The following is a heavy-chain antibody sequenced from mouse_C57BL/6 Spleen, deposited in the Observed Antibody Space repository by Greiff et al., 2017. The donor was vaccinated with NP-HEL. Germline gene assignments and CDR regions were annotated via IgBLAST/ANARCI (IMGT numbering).Heavy chain of an antibody. Sequence: QVQLQQSGPGLVAPSQSLSITCTVSGFSLTSYGVSWVRQPPGKGLEWLGVIWGDGSTNYHSALIFRLSISKDNSKSQVFLKRNSLQTDDTATYYGAKARYYDGSSYGDFDYWGQGTTLTVSS. D-gene: IGHD1-1*01. V-gene: IGHV2-3*01. CDR1: GFSLTSYG. CDR2: IWGDGST. CDR3: AKARYYDGSSYGDFDY. J-gene: IGHJ2*01.